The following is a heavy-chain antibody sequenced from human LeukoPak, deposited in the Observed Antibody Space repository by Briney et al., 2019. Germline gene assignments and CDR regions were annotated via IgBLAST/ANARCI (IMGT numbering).Heavy chain of an antibody. CDR3: AGVGGATTFDNWFDP. V-gene: IGHV4-34*01. CDR2: INHSGST. D-gene: IGHD1-26*01. J-gene: IGHJ5*02. Sequence: PSETLSLTCAVYGGSFSGYYWSWIRQPPGKGLEWIGEINHSGSTNYNPSLKSRVTISVDTSKNQFSLKLSSVTAADTAVYYCAGVGGATTFDNWFDPWGQGTLVTVSS. CDR1: GGSFSGYY.